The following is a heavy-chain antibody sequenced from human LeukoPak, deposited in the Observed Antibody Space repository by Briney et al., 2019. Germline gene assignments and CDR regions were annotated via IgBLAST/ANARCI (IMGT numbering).Heavy chain of an antibody. CDR3: ANGGKQWLVAYDF. D-gene: IGHD6-19*01. V-gene: IGHV3-23*01. J-gene: IGHJ4*02. Sequence: PGGSLRLSCAASGLSFRIYAMTWVRQAPGKGLEWVSAISASGDSTYYTDPVKGRFTISRDNSRNMVFLQMSSLSAEDTAVYYCANGGKQWLVAYDFWGQGTVVTVSA. CDR1: GLSFRIYA. CDR2: ISASGDST.